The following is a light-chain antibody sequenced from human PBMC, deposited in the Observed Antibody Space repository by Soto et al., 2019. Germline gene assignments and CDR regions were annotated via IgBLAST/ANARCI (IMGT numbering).Light chain of an antibody. CDR1: QSSNTD. CDR3: QQSHPTPRT. V-gene: IGKV1-39*01. J-gene: IGKJ3*01. Sequence: DIQMTQSPSSLSASVGDRVTITCRASQSSNTDLNCYRQKPGKAPQLLSYAASSLPSGASTLQSGVPSRFIGSGSGTDFTLTISSLQPEDFATYYCQQSHPTPRTFGPGTKVEIK. CDR2: AAS.